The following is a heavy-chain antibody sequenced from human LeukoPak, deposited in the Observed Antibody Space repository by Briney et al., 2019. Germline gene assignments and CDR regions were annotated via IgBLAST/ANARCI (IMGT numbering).Heavy chain of an antibody. CDR2: MNPNSGNT. V-gene: IGHV1-8*01. Sequence: GASVKVSCKASGYTFTSYDINWVRQATGQGLEWMGWMNPNSGNTGYAQKFQGRVTMTRNTSISTAYMELSSLRSEDTAVYYWARDLDPVVTAIKYYYYGMDVWGQGTTVTVSS. D-gene: IGHD2-21*02. J-gene: IGHJ6*02. CDR1: GYTFTSYD. CDR3: ARDLDPVVTAIKYYYYGMDV.